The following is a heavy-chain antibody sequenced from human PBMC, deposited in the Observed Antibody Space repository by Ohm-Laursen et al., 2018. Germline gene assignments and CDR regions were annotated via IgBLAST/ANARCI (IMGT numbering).Heavy chain of an antibody. CDR3: ARGRGTYSLGAFDI. Sequence: GTLSLTCTVSGGSISSSSYYWGWIRQPPGKGLEWIGSIYYSGSTYYNPSLKSRVTISVDTSKNQFSLKLSSVTAADTAVYYCARGRGTYSLGAFDIWGQGTMVTVSS. CDR1: GGSISSSSYY. V-gene: IGHV4-39*07. D-gene: IGHD1-26*01. J-gene: IGHJ3*02. CDR2: IYYSGST.